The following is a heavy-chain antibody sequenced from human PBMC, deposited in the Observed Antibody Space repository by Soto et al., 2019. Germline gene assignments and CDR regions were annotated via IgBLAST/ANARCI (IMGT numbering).Heavy chain of an antibody. Sequence: GGSLRLSCAASGFTFSSYGMHWVRQAPGKGLEWVAVIWYDGSNKYYADSVKGRFTISRDNSKNTLYLQMNSLRAEDTAVYYCARDSGSYSADAFDIWGQGTMVTVSS. V-gene: IGHV3-33*01. CDR2: IWYDGSNK. CDR3: ARDSGSYSADAFDI. CDR1: GFTFSSYG. J-gene: IGHJ3*02. D-gene: IGHD1-26*01.